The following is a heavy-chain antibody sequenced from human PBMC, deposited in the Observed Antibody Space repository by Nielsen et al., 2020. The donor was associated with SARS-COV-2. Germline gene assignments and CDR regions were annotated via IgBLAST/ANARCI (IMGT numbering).Heavy chain of an antibody. CDR3: ARDGYNSGWLADAFDI. Sequence: SEILSLTCTVSGGSISSNNYYWGWIRQPPGKGLEWIGTIYYSGRTYYNPSLKSRVTISVDTSKNQFSLKLSSVTAADTAVYYCARDGYNSGWLADAFDIWGQGTMVTVSS. CDR1: GGSISSNNYY. CDR2: IYYSGRT. J-gene: IGHJ3*02. V-gene: IGHV4-39*07. D-gene: IGHD1-1*01.